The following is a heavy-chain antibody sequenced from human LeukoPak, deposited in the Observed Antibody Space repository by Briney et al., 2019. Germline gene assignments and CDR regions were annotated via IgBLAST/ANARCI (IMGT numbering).Heavy chain of an antibody. Sequence: AGGSLRLSCAASGFTFSSYAMSWVRQAPGKGLEWVSAISGSGGSTYYADSVKGRFTISRDNAKNSLYLQMNSLRAEDTAVYYCAREPRRGDWFDPWGQGTLVTVSS. V-gene: IGHV3-23*01. J-gene: IGHJ5*02. CDR3: AREPRRGDWFDP. D-gene: IGHD3-16*01. CDR1: GFTFSSYA. CDR2: ISGSGGST.